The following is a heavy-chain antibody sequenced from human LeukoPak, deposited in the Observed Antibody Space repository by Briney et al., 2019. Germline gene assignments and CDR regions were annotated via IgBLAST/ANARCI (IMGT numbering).Heavy chain of an antibody. CDR3: ARRLNYGDYRTDFFDY. Sequence: PSETLSLTCTVSGGSISSYYWSWIRQPPGKGLEWIGYIYYSGSTNYNPSLKSRVTIPVDTSKNQFSLKLSSVTAADTAVYYCARRLNYGDYRTDFFDYWGQGTLVTVSS. J-gene: IGHJ4*02. D-gene: IGHD4-17*01. CDR1: GGSISSYY. V-gene: IGHV4-59*08. CDR2: IYYSGST.